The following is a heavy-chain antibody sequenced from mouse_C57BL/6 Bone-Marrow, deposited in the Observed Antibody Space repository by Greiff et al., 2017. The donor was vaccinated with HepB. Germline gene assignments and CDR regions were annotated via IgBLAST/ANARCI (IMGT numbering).Heavy chain of an antibody. J-gene: IGHJ4*01. CDR3: ARTQLRLHYYAMDY. D-gene: IGHD3-2*02. CDR2: IWGVGST. V-gene: IGHV2-6*01. CDR1: GFSLTSYG. Sequence: VKLMESGPGLVAPSQSLSITCTVSGFSLTSYGVDWVRQSPGKGLEWLGVIWGVGSTNYNSALKSRLSISKDNSKSQVFLKMNSLQTDDTAMYYCARTQLRLHYYAMDYWGQGTSVTVSS.